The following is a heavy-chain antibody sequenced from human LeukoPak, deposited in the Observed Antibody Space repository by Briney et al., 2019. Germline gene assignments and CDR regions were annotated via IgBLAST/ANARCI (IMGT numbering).Heavy chain of an antibody. V-gene: IGHV1-2*02. J-gene: IGHJ6*02. D-gene: IGHD2-2*01. CDR2: INPNSGGT. CDR3: ASPRDLTTYCSSTSCQPNYYYYYGMDV. CDR1: GYTFTGYY. Sequence: RASVKVSCKASGYTFTGYYMHWVRQAPGQGLEWMGWINPNSGGTNYAQKFQGRVTMTRDTSISTAYMELSRLRSDDTAVYYCASPRDLTTYCSSTSCQPNYYYYYGMDVWGQGTTVTVSS.